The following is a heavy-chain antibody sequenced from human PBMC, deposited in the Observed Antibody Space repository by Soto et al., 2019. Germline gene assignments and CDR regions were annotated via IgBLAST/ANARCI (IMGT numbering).Heavy chain of an antibody. CDR3: ARDAKGSSGDHFDY. Sequence: EVQLVESGGGLVQPGGSLRLSCAASGFTFTIDSMNWVRQAPGKGLEWVSYISSSSSTIYYANSVKGRFIISRDNAKNSLYLQMNSLRDEDTAVYYCARDAKGSSGDHFDYWGQGTLVTVSS. CDR1: GFTFTIDS. V-gene: IGHV3-48*02. CDR2: ISSSSSTI. J-gene: IGHJ4*02. D-gene: IGHD1-1*01.